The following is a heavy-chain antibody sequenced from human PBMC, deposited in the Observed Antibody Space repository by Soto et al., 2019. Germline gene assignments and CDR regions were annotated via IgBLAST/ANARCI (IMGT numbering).Heavy chain of an antibody. CDR3: AHSGQWLYYYYGMDV. J-gene: IGHJ6*02. CDR2: IDWDDDK. Sequence: SGPTLVNPTQTLTLTCTCSGFSLSTSGMCVSWIRQPPGKALEWLARIDWDDDKYYSTSLKTRLTITKDTSKNQVVLTMTNMDPVDTATYYCAHSGQWLYYYYGMDVWGQGTTVTVSS. D-gene: IGHD6-19*01. CDR1: GFSLSTSGMC. V-gene: IGHV2-70*12.